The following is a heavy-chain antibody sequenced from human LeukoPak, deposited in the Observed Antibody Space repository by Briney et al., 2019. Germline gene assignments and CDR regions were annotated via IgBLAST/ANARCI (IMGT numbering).Heavy chain of an antibody. Sequence: PGGSLRLSCVPSGFSVGTNYMTWVRQAPGKGLEWVSVIYSGDNAYYADSVKGRFTISRDNSKNTLYLQMNSLRAEDTAVYYCAKDKDRGYCSSTSCYNFDYWGQGTLVTVSS. J-gene: IGHJ4*02. V-gene: IGHV3-53*01. CDR2: IYSGDNA. CDR1: GFSVGTNY. D-gene: IGHD2-2*01. CDR3: AKDKDRGYCSSTSCYNFDY.